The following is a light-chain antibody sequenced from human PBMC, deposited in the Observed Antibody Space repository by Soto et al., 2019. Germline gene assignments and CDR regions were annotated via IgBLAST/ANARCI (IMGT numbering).Light chain of an antibody. V-gene: IGLV1-51*01. CDR3: GTWDSSLSAGR. Sequence: QSVLTQPPSVSAAPGQTVSISCAGSHSNIGNNYVSWYQQFPGAAPKLLIYDTRKRPSWIPDRVSASKSGTSATLVITGLQSGDEAYYYCGTWDSSLSAGRFGGGTKLTV. CDR1: HSNIGNNY. J-gene: IGLJ2*01. CDR2: DTR.